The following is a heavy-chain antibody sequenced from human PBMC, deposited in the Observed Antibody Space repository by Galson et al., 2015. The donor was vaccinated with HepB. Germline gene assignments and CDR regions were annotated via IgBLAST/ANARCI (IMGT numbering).Heavy chain of an antibody. CDR3: ARDQQWLDDRPSDY. D-gene: IGHD6-19*01. CDR2: ISAYNGNT. V-gene: IGHV1-18*01. J-gene: IGHJ4*02. Sequence: SVKVSCKASGYTFTSYGISWVRQAPGQGLEWMGWISAYNGNTNYAQKLQGRVTMTTDTSTSTAYMELRSLRSDDTAVFYCARDQQWLDDRPSDYWGQGTLVTVSS. CDR1: GYTFTSYG.